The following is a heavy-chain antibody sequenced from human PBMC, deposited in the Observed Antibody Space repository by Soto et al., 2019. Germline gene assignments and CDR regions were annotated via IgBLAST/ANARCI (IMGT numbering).Heavy chain of an antibody. CDR2: ISYDGSNK. CDR1: GFIFSSYA. J-gene: IGHJ6*02. D-gene: IGHD3-16*01. CDR3: ARDGGLLGMDV. V-gene: IGHV3-30-3*01. Sequence: QVQLVESGGGVVQPGRSLRLSCAASGFIFSSYAMHWVRQAPGKGLEWVAVISYDGSNKYYADSVKGRFTISRDNSKNTLYLQMNSLRAEDTAMYYCARDGGLLGMDVWGQGTTVTVSS.